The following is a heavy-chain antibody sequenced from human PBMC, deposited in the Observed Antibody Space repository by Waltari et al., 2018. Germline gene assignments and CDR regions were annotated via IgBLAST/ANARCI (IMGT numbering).Heavy chain of an antibody. V-gene: IGHV1-69-2*01. Sequence: SCKASGYTFTDYYMHWVQQAPGKGIEWMGRVDPEDGETIYAEKFQGRVTITADTSTDTAYMELSSLRSEDTAVYYCARVDLAYCGGDCYSEDYWGQGTLVTVSS. D-gene: IGHD2-21*01. CDR3: ARVDLAYCGGDCYSEDY. J-gene: IGHJ4*02. CDR2: VDPEDGET. CDR1: GYTFTDYY.